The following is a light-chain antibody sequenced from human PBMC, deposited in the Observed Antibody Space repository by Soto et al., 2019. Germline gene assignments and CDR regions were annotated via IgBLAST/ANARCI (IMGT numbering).Light chain of an antibody. CDR1: QSISSW. CDR3: QQYENYWT. J-gene: IGKJ1*01. CDR2: DAS. V-gene: IGKV1-5*01. Sequence: DIPMTQSPSTLSATVGDRVTITCRASQSISSWLAWYQHKPGKAPKLLIYDASNLDSGVPSRFSGSGSGTEFSLTISNLQPDDCATYYCQQYENYWTLGQGTKVDIK.